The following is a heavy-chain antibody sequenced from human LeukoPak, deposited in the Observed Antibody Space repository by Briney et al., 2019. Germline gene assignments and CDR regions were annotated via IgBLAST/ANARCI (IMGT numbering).Heavy chain of an antibody. Sequence: ASVKVSCKASGYTFTGYYMHWVRQAPGQGLEWMGWINPNSGGTNYAQKFQGRVTMTRDTSISTAYMELSGLRSDDTAVYYCARDSGWSRYFDIWGQGTMVTVSS. CDR2: INPNSGGT. V-gene: IGHV1-2*02. J-gene: IGHJ3*02. D-gene: IGHD6-19*01. CDR1: GYTFTGYY. CDR3: ARDSGWSRYFDI.